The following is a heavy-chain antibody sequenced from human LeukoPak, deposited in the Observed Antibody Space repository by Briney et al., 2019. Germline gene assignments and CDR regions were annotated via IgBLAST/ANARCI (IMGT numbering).Heavy chain of an antibody. J-gene: IGHJ4*02. V-gene: IGHV3-7*03. D-gene: IGHD3-3*01. CDR2: IKLDGSEK. CDR1: GFTFGKYW. CDR3: ARDQYDTWSRRGNFDS. Sequence: SGGSLRLSCVASGFTFGKYWVSWVRQAPGKGLEWVANIKLDGSEKNYVDSVKGRFTISRDNTKNSLYLQMNSLRAEDTAVFYCARDQYDTWSRRGNFDSWGQGTLVIVSS.